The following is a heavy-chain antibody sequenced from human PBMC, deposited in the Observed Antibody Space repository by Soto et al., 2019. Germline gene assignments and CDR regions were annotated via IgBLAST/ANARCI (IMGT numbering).Heavy chain of an antibody. D-gene: IGHD3-3*01. V-gene: IGHV3-7*03. CDR1: GFTFSSYW. Sequence: GGSLRLSCAASGFTFSSYWMSWVRQAPGKGLEWVANIKQDGSEKYYVDSVKGRFTISRDNAKNSLYLQMNSLRAEDTAVYYCARGGSGYSPGDAFDIWGQGTMVTVSS. CDR3: ARGGSGYSPGDAFDI. J-gene: IGHJ3*02. CDR2: IKQDGSEK.